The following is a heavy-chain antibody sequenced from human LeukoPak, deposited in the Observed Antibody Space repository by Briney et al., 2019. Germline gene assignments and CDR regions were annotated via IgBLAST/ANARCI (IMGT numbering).Heavy chain of an antibody. CDR3: ARLTDCSSTSGSDYYYGIDV. J-gene: IGHJ6*02. D-gene: IGHD2-2*01. Sequence: SETLSLTCTVSGGSMSSIRYLWGWIPQPPAKVLGGIGSKYYSGDNDYNPSHKRSVTIAVDTSKDQFSLKLGSVTAADTAVYYCARLTDCSSTSGSDYYYGIDVWGQGTTVTVSS. V-gene: IGHV4-39*01. CDR1: GGSMSSIRYL. CDR2: KYYSGDN.